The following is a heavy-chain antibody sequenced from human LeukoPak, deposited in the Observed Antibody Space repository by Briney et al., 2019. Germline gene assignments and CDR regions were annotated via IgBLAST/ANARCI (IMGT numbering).Heavy chain of an antibody. CDR3: AKGKYWELYFDY. D-gene: IGHD1-7*01. Sequence: AGGSLRLSCAASGFTFSSYGMHWVRQAPGKGLEWVAVISYDGSNKYYADSVKGRFTISRDNSKNTLYLQMNSLRAEDTAVYYCAKGKYWELYFDYWGQGTLVTVSS. CDR1: GFTFSSYG. CDR2: ISYDGSNK. V-gene: IGHV3-30*18. J-gene: IGHJ4*02.